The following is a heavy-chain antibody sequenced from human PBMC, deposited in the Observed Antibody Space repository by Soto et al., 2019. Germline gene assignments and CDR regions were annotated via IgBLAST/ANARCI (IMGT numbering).Heavy chain of an antibody. CDR2: IYWDDDK. J-gene: IGHJ6*02. CDR1: GFSLSTSGVG. V-gene: IGHV2-5*02. D-gene: IGHD2-15*01. CDR3: AHGDYSAQNNYYYYGMDV. Sequence: QITLKESGPTLVKPTQTLTLTCTFSGFSLSTSGVGVGWIRQPPGKALEWLALIYWDDDKRYSPSLKSRLTITKDTSKNQVVLTMTNMDPVDTATYSCAHGDYSAQNNYYYYGMDVWGQGTTVTVSS.